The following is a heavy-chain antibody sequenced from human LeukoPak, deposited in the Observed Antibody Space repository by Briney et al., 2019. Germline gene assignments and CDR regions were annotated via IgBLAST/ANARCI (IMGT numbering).Heavy chain of an antibody. D-gene: IGHD6-19*01. CDR1: GFTFSSYG. V-gene: IGHV3-30*02. Sequence: GGSLRLSCAASGFTFSSYGMHWVRQAPGKGLEWVAFIRYDGSNKYYADSVKGRFTISRDNSKNTLYLQMNRLRAEDTAVYYCAKDRQWLGSFDYWGQGTLVTVSS. J-gene: IGHJ4*02. CDR2: IRYDGSNK. CDR3: AKDRQWLGSFDY.